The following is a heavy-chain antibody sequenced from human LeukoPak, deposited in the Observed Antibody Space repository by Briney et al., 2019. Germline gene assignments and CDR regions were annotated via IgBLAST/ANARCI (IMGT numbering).Heavy chain of an antibody. J-gene: IGHJ4*02. CDR1: GYTFTGYY. Sequence: ASVKVSCKASGYTFTGYYMHWVRQAPGQGLEWMGWINPNSGGTNYAQKFQGRVTMTRDTSISTAYMELNRLRSDDTAVYYCARAVRGYSYGYDYWGQGTLVTVSS. D-gene: IGHD5-18*01. V-gene: IGHV1-2*02. CDR2: INPNSGGT. CDR3: ARAVRGYSYGYDY.